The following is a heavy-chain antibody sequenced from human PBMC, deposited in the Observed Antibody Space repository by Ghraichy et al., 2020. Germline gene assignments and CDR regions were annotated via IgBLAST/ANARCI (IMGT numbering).Heavy chain of an antibody. J-gene: IGHJ5*02. D-gene: IGHD3-10*01. Sequence: ASVKVSCKASGYTFTGYYMHWVRQAPGQGLEWMGWINPNSGGTNYAQKFQGWVTMTRDTSISTAYMELSRLRSDDTAVYYCARALSLYYGSGRRNWFDPWGQGTLVTVSS. CDR1: GYTFTGYY. V-gene: IGHV1-2*04. CDR3: ARALSLYYGSGRRNWFDP. CDR2: INPNSGGT.